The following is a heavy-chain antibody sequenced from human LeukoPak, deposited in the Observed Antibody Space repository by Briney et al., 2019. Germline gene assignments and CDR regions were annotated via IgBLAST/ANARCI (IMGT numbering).Heavy chain of an antibody. CDR2: ISGSGSST. CDR1: GFTFRSYA. V-gene: IGHV3-23*01. Sequence: GGSLRLSCAASGFTFRSYAMSWVRQAPGKGLEWVPAISGSGSSTYYADSAKGRFTISRDNSKNTLYLQMNSLRAEDTAIYYCAKDYDSSGYYYGGTFDYWGQGTLVTVSS. J-gene: IGHJ4*02. CDR3: AKDYDSSGYYYGGTFDY. D-gene: IGHD3-22*01.